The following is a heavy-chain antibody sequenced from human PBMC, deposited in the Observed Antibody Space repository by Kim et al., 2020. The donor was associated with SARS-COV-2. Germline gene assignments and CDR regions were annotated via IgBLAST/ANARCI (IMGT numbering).Heavy chain of an antibody. J-gene: IGHJ5*02. CDR2: FDPEDGET. D-gene: IGHD2-15*01. CDR3: ATGRVAGPPAWFDP. V-gene: IGHV1-24*01. Sequence: APVKVSCKVSGYTLTELSMHWVRQAPGKGLEWMGGFDPEDGETIYAQKFQGRVTMTEDTSTDTAYMELSSLRSEDTAVYYCATGRVAGPPAWFDPWGQGTLVTVSS. CDR1: GYTLTELS.